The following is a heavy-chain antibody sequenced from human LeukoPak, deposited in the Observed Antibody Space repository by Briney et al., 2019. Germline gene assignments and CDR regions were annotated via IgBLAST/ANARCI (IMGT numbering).Heavy chain of an antibody. J-gene: IGHJ5*02. Sequence: SVKVSCKASGGTFSSYAISWVRQAPGQGLEWMGGIIPIFGTANYAQKFQGRVTITADESTSTAYMELSSLRSEDTAVYYCARGHTRTAVGQNNWFDPWGQGTLVTVSS. CDR3: ARGHTRTAVGQNNWFDP. V-gene: IGHV1-69*13. CDR2: IIPIFGTA. CDR1: GGTFSSYA. D-gene: IGHD5-18*01.